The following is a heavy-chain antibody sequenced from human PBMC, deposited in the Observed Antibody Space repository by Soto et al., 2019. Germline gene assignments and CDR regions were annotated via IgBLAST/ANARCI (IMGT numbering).Heavy chain of an antibody. CDR2: INAGNGNT. D-gene: IGHD3-10*01. V-gene: IGHV1-3*01. J-gene: IGHJ5*02. CDR3: AKDRSVRGVNWFDP. Sequence: GGSVKESFKASGYTFTSYAMHLVRQAPGQRLEWMGWINAGNGNTKYSQKFQGRVTITRDTSASTAYIELSSLRSEDTAVYYCAKDRSVRGVNWFDPWGQGTLVTVSS. CDR1: GYTFTSYA.